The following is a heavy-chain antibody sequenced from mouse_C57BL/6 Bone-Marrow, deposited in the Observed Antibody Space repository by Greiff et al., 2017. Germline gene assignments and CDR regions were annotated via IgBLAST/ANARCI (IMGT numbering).Heavy chain of an antibody. D-gene: IGHD1-1*01. Sequence: EVMLVESGGGLVQPGGSLSLSCAASGFTFTDYYMSWVRQPPGKALEWLGFIRNKANGYTTEYSASVKGRFTISRDNSQSILYLQMNALRAEDSATYYCARFSPLLGDYYGSSYHWYFDVWGTGTTVTVSS. CDR3: ARFSPLLGDYYGSSYHWYFDV. J-gene: IGHJ1*03. CDR1: GFTFTDYY. V-gene: IGHV7-3*01. CDR2: IRNKANGYTT.